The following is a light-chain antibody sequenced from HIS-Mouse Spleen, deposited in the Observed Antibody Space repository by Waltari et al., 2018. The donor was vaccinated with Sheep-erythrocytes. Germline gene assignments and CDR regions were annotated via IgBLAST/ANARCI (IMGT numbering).Light chain of an antibody. V-gene: IGKV1-6*01. Sequence: AIQMTQSPSSLSASVGDSVTITCRASQGIRNDLGWYQQKPGKAPKLLIYAASSLQSGVPSRISGSGSGTDFTLTISSLQPEDFATYYCLQDYNYPWTFGQGTKVEIK. CDR1: QGIRND. J-gene: IGKJ1*01. CDR3: LQDYNYPWT. CDR2: AAS.